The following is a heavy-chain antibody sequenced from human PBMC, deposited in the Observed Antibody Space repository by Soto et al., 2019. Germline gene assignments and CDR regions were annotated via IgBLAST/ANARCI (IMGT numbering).Heavy chain of an antibody. V-gene: IGHV3-33*01. CDR2: IWYDGSNK. CDR1: GFTFSSYG. D-gene: IGHD3-3*01. Sequence: QVQLVESGGGVVQPGRSLRLSCAASGFTFSSYGMHWVRQAPGKGLEWVAVIWYDGSNKYYADSVKGRFTISRDNSKTTLYLQMNSLRAEDTAVYYCARGGTIFGVVKLYGMDVWGQGTTVTVSS. CDR3: ARGGTIFGVVKLYGMDV. J-gene: IGHJ6*02.